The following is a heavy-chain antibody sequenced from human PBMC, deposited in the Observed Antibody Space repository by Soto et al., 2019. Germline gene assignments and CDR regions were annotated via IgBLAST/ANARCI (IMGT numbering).Heavy chain of an antibody. CDR2: ISGSGGST. D-gene: IGHD2-2*01. Sequence: GGSLDLSCAASGFTLSSYAMSWFRQAQGKGLEWVSAISGSGGSTYYADSVKGRFTISRDNSKNTLYLQMNSLRAEDTAVYYCVQLDIVVVPAASRSRAFDIWGQGTMVTVSS. CDR3: VQLDIVVVPAASRSRAFDI. CDR1: GFTLSSYA. V-gene: IGHV3-23*01. J-gene: IGHJ3*02.